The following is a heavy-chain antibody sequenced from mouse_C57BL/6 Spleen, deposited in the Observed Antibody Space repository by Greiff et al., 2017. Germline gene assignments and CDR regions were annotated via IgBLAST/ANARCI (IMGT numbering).Heavy chain of an antibody. V-gene: IGHV5-9-1*02. CDR1: GFTFSSSA. J-gene: IGHJ1*03. Sequence: EVKLVESGAGLVKPGGSLKLSCAASGFTFSSSAMSWVRQTPEKRLEWVAYISSGGEYLYYADTVKGRFTISRDTARNTLYLQRSRLTSEDTAMYDGTRGDGSSYSGYVDGWGTGTTVTVSS. CDR3: TRGDGSSYSGYVDG. D-gene: IGHD1-1*01. CDR2: ISSGGEYL.